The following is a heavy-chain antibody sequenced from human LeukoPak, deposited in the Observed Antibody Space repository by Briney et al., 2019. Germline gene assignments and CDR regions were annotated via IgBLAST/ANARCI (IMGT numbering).Heavy chain of an antibody. D-gene: IGHD2-2*02. V-gene: IGHV4-39*07. CDR3: ARAGYCSSTSCYTRSYYYYYMDV. CDR1: GGSISSSSYY. J-gene: IGHJ6*03. CDR2: IYYNGNT. Sequence: SETLSLTCTVSGGSISSSSYYWGWIRQPPGKGLEWIGSIYYNGNTYYNPSLKSRVTISVDTSKNQFSLKLSSVTAADTAVYYCARAGYCSSTSCYTRSYYYYYMDVWGKGTTVTVSS.